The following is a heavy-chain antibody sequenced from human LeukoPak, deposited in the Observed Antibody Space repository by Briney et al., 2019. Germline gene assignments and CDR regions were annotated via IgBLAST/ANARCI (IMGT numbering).Heavy chain of an antibody. Sequence: GGSLRLSCSASGFTFSRFAMHWVRQAPGKGLEYVSATSSNGGSTYYADSVKGRFTISRDNSKSTLYLQMSSLRAEDTAVFYFVKEVRYFYDSGVYPSWGQGTLVIVSS. CDR3: VKEVRYFYDSGVYPS. J-gene: IGHJ4*02. CDR1: GFTFSRFA. CDR2: TSSNGGST. V-gene: IGHV3-64D*09. D-gene: IGHD3-22*01.